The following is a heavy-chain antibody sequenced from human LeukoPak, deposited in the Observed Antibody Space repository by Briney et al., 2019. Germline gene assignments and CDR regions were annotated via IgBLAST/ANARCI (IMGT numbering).Heavy chain of an antibody. D-gene: IGHD2-2*02. CDR3: ATGYCSSTSCYTGVDY. Sequence: ASVKVSCKVSGYTLTELSMHWVRQAPGKGLEWMGGFDPEDGETIYAQKFQGRVTMTEDTSTDTAYMELSSLRSEDTAVYYCATGYCSSTSCYTGVDYWGQGTLVTVSP. J-gene: IGHJ4*02. V-gene: IGHV1-24*01. CDR1: GYTLTELS. CDR2: FDPEDGET.